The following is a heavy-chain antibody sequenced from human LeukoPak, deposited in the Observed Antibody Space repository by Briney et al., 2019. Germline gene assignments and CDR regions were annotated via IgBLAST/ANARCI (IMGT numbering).Heavy chain of an antibody. V-gene: IGHV4-39*01. J-gene: IGHJ4*02. CDR2: IYYSGDT. Sequence: SETLSLTCTVSGGSISSSNYYWGWIRQPPGKGLEWIGSIYYSGDTYYNPSLRSRATISVDTSKNRFSLRLSSVTAADTAVYLCARHENIIIVPTALAFDCWGQGTLVTVSS. CDR3: ARHENIIIVPTALAFDC. D-gene: IGHD2/OR15-2a*01. CDR1: GGSISSSNYY.